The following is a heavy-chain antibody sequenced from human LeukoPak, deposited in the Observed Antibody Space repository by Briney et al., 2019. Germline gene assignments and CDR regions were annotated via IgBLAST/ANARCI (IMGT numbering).Heavy chain of an antibody. CDR1: GGSLSGYY. J-gene: IGHJ2*01. V-gene: IGHV4-59*08. CDR3: ARQGLRYWYFDL. CDR2: IYYSGNT. Sequence: PSETLSLTCAVYGGSLSGYYWSWIRQPPGKGLEWIGYIYYSGNTNYNPSLKSRVAISVDTSKNQFSLKLSSVTAADTAVYYCARQGLRYWYFDLWGRGTLVTVSS.